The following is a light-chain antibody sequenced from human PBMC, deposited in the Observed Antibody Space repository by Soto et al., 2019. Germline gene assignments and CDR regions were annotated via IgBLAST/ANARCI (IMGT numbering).Light chain of an antibody. J-gene: IGKJ2*01. Sequence: DIVMTQSPDSLVVSLGERATINCKSSQNILYSSNRQNYLAWYQQKPGQPPRLLVYWASTRESGVPERFSGSGFGTDFTLTISSLEAEDVAVYYCQQYYNTPYTFGPGTKLEIK. V-gene: IGKV4-1*01. CDR1: QNILYSSNRQNY. CDR3: QQYYNTPYT. CDR2: WAS.